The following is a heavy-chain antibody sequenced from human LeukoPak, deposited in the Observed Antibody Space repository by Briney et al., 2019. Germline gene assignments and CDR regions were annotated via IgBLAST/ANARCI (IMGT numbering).Heavy chain of an antibody. CDR1: GFTFSSYA. V-gene: IGHV3-23*01. J-gene: IGHJ5*02. D-gene: IGHD3-10*01. CDR2: ISGSGGST. Sequence: GGTLRLSCAASGFTFSSYAMSWVRQAPGKGLEWVSAISGSGGSTYYADSVKGRFTVSRDNSKNTLYLQLNTLRAEDTALYYCPREHGLWHEEGNWFEPWGQGTLVTVSS. CDR3: PREHGLWHEEGNWFEP.